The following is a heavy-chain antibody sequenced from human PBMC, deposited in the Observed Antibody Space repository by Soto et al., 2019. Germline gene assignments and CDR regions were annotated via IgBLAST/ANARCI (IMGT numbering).Heavy chain of an antibody. J-gene: IGHJ6*02. CDR2: IYYSGST. CDR3: ARDRGAAAYYYYGMDV. V-gene: IGHV4-59*01. CDR1: GGSISSYY. Sequence: SETLSLTCTVSGGSISSYYWSWIRQPPGKGLEWFGYIYYSGSTNYNPSPKSRVTISVDTSKNQFSLKLSSVTAADTAVYYCARDRGAAAYYYYGMDVWGQGTTVT. D-gene: IGHD6-13*01.